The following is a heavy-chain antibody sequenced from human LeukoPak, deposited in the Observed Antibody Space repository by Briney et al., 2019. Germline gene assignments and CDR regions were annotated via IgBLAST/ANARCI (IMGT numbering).Heavy chain of an antibody. D-gene: IGHD1-26*01. V-gene: IGHV3-53*01. Sequence: PGRSLRLSCAASGFTFGSYGMHWVRQAPGKGLEWVSVIYSGGSTYYADSVKGRFTISRDNSKNTLYLQMNSLRAEDTAVYYCAREARSGAFDYWGQGTLVTVSS. CDR2: IYSGGST. CDR1: GFTFGSYG. J-gene: IGHJ4*02. CDR3: AREARSGAFDY.